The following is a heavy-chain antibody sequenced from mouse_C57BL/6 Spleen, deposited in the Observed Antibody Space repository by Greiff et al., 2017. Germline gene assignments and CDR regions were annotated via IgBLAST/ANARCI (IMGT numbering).Heavy chain of an antibody. CDR1: GYTFTGYW. CDR2: ILPGSGST. J-gene: IGHJ4*01. Sequence: VQLQQSGAELMKPGASVKLSCKATGYTFTGYWIEWVRQRPGLGLEWIGEILPGSGSTKFNEKFKGKATLTADTSSNTAYMQISSLTTEDSAIYYCARRPGDAMDYWGQGTSVTVSS. V-gene: IGHV1-9*01. CDR3: ARRPGDAMDY.